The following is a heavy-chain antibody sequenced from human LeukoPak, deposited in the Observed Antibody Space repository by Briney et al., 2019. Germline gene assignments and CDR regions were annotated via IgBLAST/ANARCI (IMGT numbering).Heavy chain of an antibody. CDR3: VRDVHRDGSNR. D-gene: IGHD5-24*01. CDR1: GFTLSGYI. V-gene: IGHV3-30*01. CDR2: ISYDGSDK. J-gene: IGHJ4*02. Sequence: GGSLRLSCAACGFTLSGYIMHWVRQAPGKGLEWVALISYDGSDKYQADSVKGRFTISRDNSKNTLYLQMNSLRAEDTAVYYCVRDVHRDGSNRWGQGTLVTVSS.